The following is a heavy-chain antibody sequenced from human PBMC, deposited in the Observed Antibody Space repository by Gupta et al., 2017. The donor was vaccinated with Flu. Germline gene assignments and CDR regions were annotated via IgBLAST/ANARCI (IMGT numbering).Heavy chain of an antibody. J-gene: IGHJ4*02. Sequence: EVQLLESGGGLVQPGGSLRLSCAASGLTLSTHAMSWVRQAPGKGLEWVSSISGSGGSTYYADSVKGRFTISRDNSKNTLYLQMNSLRAEDTAVFYCANDTDGVYCGSASCSDYWGQGTLVTVSS. CDR2: ISGSGGST. V-gene: IGHV3-23*01. CDR3: ANDTDGVYCGSASCSDY. CDR1: GLTLSTHA. D-gene: IGHD2-2*01.